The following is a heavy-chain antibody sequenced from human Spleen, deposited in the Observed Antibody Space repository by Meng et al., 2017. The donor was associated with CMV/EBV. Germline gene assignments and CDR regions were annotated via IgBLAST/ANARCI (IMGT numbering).Heavy chain of an antibody. CDR2: IKQDGSEK. Sequence: GGSLRLSCAASGFTFSDYYMSWIRQAPGKGLEWVANIKQDGSEKYYVDSVKGRFTISRDNAKNSLYLQMNSLRAEDTAVYYCAKTDEPYYYYGMDVWGQGTTVTVSS. V-gene: IGHV3-7*01. CDR1: GFTFSDYY. J-gene: IGHJ6*02. CDR3: AKTDEPYYYYGMDV. D-gene: IGHD1-14*01.